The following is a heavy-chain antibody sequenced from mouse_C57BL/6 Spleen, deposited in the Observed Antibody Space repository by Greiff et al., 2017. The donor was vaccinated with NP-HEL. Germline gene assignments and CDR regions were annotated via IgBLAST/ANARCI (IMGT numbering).Heavy chain of an antibody. CDR3: ARDYGSSSNWYFDV. CDR1: GFSLSTSGMG. CDR2: IYWDDDK. V-gene: IGHV8-12*01. Sequence: QVQLKESGPGILQSSQTLSLTCSFSGFSLSTSGMGVSWIRQPSGKGLEWLAHIYWDDDKRYNPSLKSRLTISKDTSRNQVFLKITSVDTADTATYYCARDYGSSSNWYFDVWGTGTTVTVSS. D-gene: IGHD1-1*01. J-gene: IGHJ1*03.